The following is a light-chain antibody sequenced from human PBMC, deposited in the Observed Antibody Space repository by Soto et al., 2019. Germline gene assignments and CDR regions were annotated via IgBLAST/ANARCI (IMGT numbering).Light chain of an antibody. CDR3: QQYGGSPTT. Sequence: IVLTQSPGTLSLSPGERATLSCRASQSVDSDFLAWYQQKPGQAPRLLIYAASSRATAIPDRFSGSGSGTDFTLTVSRVEPEDSAVYYCQQYGGSPTTFGQGTRLEIK. V-gene: IGKV3-20*01. J-gene: IGKJ5*01. CDR2: AAS. CDR1: QSVDSDF.